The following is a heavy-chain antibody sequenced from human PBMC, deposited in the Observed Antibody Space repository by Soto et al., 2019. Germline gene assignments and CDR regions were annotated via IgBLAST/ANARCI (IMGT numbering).Heavy chain of an antibody. Sequence: GGSLRLSCAASGFTVSSSYMSWVRQAPGKGLEWVSVIYSGGSTYYADSVKGRFTISRDNSKNTLYLQMNSLRAEDTAVYYCARLLDYDFWSAPWWFDPWGQGTLVTVS. CDR3: ARLLDYDFWSAPWWFDP. J-gene: IGHJ5*02. D-gene: IGHD3-3*01. CDR1: GFTVSSSY. CDR2: IYSGGST. V-gene: IGHV3-66*04.